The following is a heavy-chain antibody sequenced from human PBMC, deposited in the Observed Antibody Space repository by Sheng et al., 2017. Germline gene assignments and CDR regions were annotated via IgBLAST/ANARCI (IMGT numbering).Heavy chain of an antibody. CDR2: VSYDGSAQ. Sequence: QVQVVESGGGVVQPGGSLRLSCTVAGFTFINYAMHWVRQAPGKGLEWVAAVSYDGSAQYYADSVTGRFTISRDNSKTILFLQMNSLKFDDTALYYCARGIYAPTGTTGAGPWGQGAMVTVSS. J-gene: IGHJ3*01. V-gene: IGHV3-30*04. CDR1: GFTFINYA. D-gene: IGHD1-1*01. CDR3: ARGIYAPTGTTGAGP.